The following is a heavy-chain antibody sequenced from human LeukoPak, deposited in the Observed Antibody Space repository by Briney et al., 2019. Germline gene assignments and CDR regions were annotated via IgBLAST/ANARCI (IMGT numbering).Heavy chain of an antibody. D-gene: IGHD6-6*01. CDR1: GGSVSSGSYY. J-gene: IGHJ6*02. CDR2: IYYSGST. Sequence: SETLSLTCTVSGGSVSSGSYYWSWIRQPPGKGLEWIGYIYYSGSTNYNPSLKSRVTISVDTSKNQFSLKLSSVTAADTAVYYCARDPRVAARDYGMDVWGQGTTVTVSS. CDR3: ARDPRVAARDYGMDV. V-gene: IGHV4-61*01.